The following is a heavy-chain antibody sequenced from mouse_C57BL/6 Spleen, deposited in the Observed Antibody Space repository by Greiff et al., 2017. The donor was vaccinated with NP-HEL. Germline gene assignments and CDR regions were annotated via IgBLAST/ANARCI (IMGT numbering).Heavy chain of an antibody. CDR2: INPYNGGT. Sequence: EVQLQESGPVLVKPGASVKMSCKASGYTFTDYYMNWVKQSHGKSLEWIGVINPYNGGTSYNQKFKGKATLTVDKSSSTAYMELNSLTSEDSAVYYCARRAYYGPYYYAMDYWGQGTSVTVSS. CDR1: GYTFTDYY. D-gene: IGHD1-1*02. V-gene: IGHV1-19*01. J-gene: IGHJ4*01. CDR3: ARRAYYGPYYYAMDY.